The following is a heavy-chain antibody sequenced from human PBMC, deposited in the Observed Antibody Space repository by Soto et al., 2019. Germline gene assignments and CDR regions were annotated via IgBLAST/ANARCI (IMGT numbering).Heavy chain of an antibody. CDR1: GYTFTSYD. D-gene: IGHD2-15*01. CDR3: ARRGRYCSGGSCYPDDWFDP. J-gene: IGHJ5*02. CDR2: MNPNSGNT. V-gene: IGHV1-8*01. Sequence: QVQLVQSGAEVKKPGASVKVSCKASGYTFTSYDINWVRQATGQGLEWMGWMNPNSGNTGYAQKFQGRVTMTRNTAISTAYRELSSLRSEDTAVYYCARRGRYCSGGSCYPDDWFDPWGQGTLVTVSS.